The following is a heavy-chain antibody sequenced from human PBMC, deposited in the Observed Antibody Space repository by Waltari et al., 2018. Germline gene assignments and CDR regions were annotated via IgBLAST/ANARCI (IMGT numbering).Heavy chain of an antibody. CDR2: IITFNGNT. D-gene: IGHD5-18*01. V-gene: IGHV1-18*01. CDR1: GYTFASYG. Sequence: QVQLVQSGTEVKKPGASVRVSCKDSGYTFASYGISWSRQAPGQGLEWMGWIITFNGNTRCAHKVQGRVTLTTDTSTSTAYMELWSRRSDETAIYYCARGPNAETDMVADYWGQGTLVAVAS. J-gene: IGHJ4*02. CDR3: ARGPNAETDMVADY.